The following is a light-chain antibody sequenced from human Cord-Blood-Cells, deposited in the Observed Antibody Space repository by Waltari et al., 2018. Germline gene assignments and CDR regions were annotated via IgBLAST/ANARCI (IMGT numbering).Light chain of an antibody. CDR3: CSYAGSSTFVV. J-gene: IGLJ2*01. V-gene: IGLV2-23*03. Sequence: QSALIQPAPVSGSPGQSITIPCPGTSSDVGSYNLVFWYQPHPGKAPKLMSYEGRQRRSGVSNPFLGSKSGNTASLTIAGLQAENEAYYYCCSYAGSSTFVVFVGGTKLTVL. CDR1: SSDVGSYNL. CDR2: EGR.